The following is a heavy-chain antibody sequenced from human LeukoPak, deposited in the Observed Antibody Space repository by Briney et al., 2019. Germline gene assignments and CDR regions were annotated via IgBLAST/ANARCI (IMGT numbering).Heavy chain of an antibody. CDR1: GFTFSTYA. CDR2: ISYDGRQN. Sequence: GGSLRLSCAASGFTFSTYAMNWVRQAPGKGLEWVAVISYDGRQNYYADSVKGRFTISRDNAKNSLYLQMNSLRAEDTAVYYCARAAYGDLYYFDYWGQGTLVTVSS. CDR3: ARAAYGDLYYFDY. D-gene: IGHD4-17*01. J-gene: IGHJ4*02. V-gene: IGHV3-30*04.